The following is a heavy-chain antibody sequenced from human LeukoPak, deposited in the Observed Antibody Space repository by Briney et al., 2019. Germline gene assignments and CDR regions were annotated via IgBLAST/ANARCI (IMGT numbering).Heavy chain of an antibody. V-gene: IGHV3-21*01. Sequence: PGGSLRLSCAASGFTFSSYSMNWVRQAPGKGLEWVSSISSSSSYIYYADSVKGRFTISRDNAKNSLYLQMNSLRAEDTAVYYCARSYFYDSSGYPFDPWGQGTLVTVSS. J-gene: IGHJ5*02. CDR1: GFTFSSYS. CDR3: ARSYFYDSSGYPFDP. CDR2: ISSSSSYI. D-gene: IGHD3-22*01.